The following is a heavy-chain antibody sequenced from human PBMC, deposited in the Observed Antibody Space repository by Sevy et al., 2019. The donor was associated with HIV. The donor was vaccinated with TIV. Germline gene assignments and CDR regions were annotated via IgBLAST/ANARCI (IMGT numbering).Heavy chain of an antibody. V-gene: IGHV3-11*01. CDR2: ISNSGNTV. D-gene: IGHD2-2*01. CDR3: ARDNYCLSGDGCYGYGLDV. CDR1: GLTFSDYD. Sequence: GGSLRLSCAASGLTFSDYDMTWIRQAPGKGLECISYISNSGNTVYYADSVKGRFTVSRDNAKKTLYLQLNSLRDEDTAVLYCARDNYCLSGDGCYGYGLDVWGQGTTVTVSS. J-gene: IGHJ6*02.